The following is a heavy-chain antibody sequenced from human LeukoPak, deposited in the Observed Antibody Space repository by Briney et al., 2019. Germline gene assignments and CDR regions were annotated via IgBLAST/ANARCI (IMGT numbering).Heavy chain of an antibody. CDR3: AKGRLYDSSGYYSRYFDY. D-gene: IGHD3-22*01. V-gene: IGHV3-23*01. CDR2: ISGSGGST. Sequence: PGGSLRLSCAASGFTFSSYAMSWVRQAPGKGLEWVSAISGSGGSTHYADSVKGRFTISRDNSKNTLYLQMNSLRAEDTAVYYCAKGRLYDSSGYYSRYFDYWGQGTLVTVSS. CDR1: GFTFSSYA. J-gene: IGHJ4*02.